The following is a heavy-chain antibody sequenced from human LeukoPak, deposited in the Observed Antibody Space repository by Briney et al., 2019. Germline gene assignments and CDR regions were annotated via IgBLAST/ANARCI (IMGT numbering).Heavy chain of an antibody. D-gene: IGHD3-3*01. CDR1: GGSFSGYY. J-gene: IGHJ3*02. Sequence: PSETLSLTCAVYGGSFSGYYWSWIRQPPGKGLEWIGEINHSGSTNYNPSLKSRVTISVDTSKNQFSLKLSSVTAADTAVYYCARSSIGLWIPGRHAFDIWGQGTMVTVSS. V-gene: IGHV4-34*01. CDR2: INHSGST. CDR3: ARSSIGLWIPGRHAFDI.